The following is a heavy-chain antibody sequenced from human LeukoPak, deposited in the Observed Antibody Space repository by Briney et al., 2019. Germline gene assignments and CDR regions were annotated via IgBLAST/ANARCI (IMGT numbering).Heavy chain of an antibody. CDR2: IYYSGST. CDR1: GASISSGGYY. Sequence: KASETLSLTCTVSGASISSGGYYWSWIRQHPGEGLEWIGYIYYSGSTSYNPSLKSRVTISLDTSKNQFSLKLNSVTAADTAVYYCARMSSFPRFDYWGQGTLVTVSS. V-gene: IGHV4-31*03. J-gene: IGHJ4*02. CDR3: ARMSSFPRFDY. D-gene: IGHD6-13*01.